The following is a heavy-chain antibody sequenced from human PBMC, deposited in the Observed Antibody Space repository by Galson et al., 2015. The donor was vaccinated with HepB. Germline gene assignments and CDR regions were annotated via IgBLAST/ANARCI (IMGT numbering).Heavy chain of an antibody. CDR3: ASVTYYDFWSGPDWGYYGMDV. CDR1: GFTFSSYG. J-gene: IGHJ6*02. V-gene: IGHV3-33*01. D-gene: IGHD3-3*01. CDR2: IWYDGSNK. Sequence: SLRLSCAASGFTFSSYGMHWVRQAPGKGLEWVAVIWYDGSNKYYADSVKGRFTISRDNSKNTLYLQMNSLRAEDTAVYYCASVTYYDFWSGPDWGYYGMDVWGQGTTVTVSS.